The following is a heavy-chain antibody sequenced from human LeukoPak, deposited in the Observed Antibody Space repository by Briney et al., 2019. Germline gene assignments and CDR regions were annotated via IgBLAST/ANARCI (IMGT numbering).Heavy chain of an antibody. CDR3: TTDSFVGATFRC. V-gene: IGHV3-15*01. J-gene: IGHJ4*02. D-gene: IGHD1-26*01. CDR1: GFTFSSYA. CDR2: IKSKTDGATT. Sequence: PGRSLRLSCAASGFTFSSYAMHWVRQAPGKGLEWVGRIKSKTDGATTDYAAPVKGRFTISRDDSKNTLYLQMNSLKTEDTAVYYCTTDSFVGATFRCWGQGTLVTVSS.